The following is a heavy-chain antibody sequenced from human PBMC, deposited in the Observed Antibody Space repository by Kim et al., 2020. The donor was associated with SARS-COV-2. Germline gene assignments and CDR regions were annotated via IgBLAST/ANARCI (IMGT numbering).Heavy chain of an antibody. CDR3: ASGGSGSSAYYYYYYGMDV. J-gene: IGHJ6*02. CDR2: INHSGST. CDR1: GGSFSGYY. Sequence: SETLSLTCAVYGGSFSGYYWSWIRQPPGKGLEWIGEINHSGSTNYNPSLKSRVTISVDTSKNQFSLKLSSVTAADTAVYYCASGGSGSSAYYYYYYGMDVWGQGTTVTVSS. D-gene: IGHD3-10*01. V-gene: IGHV4-34*01.